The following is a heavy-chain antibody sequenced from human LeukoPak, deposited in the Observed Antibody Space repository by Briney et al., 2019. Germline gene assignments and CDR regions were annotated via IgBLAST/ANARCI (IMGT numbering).Heavy chain of an antibody. Sequence: PSETLSLTRSVSGGPLTSYYWSWVRQSPREGLEWIGYIYYSGSTAYNPSLKNRVTISVDTSKNQFSLNLTSVTAADTAFYYCARGPTRYYFDYWGQGTVVTVSS. J-gene: IGHJ4*02. D-gene: IGHD3-3*01. CDR3: ARGPTRYYFDY. CDR2: IYYSGST. V-gene: IGHV4-59*01. CDR1: GGPLTSYY.